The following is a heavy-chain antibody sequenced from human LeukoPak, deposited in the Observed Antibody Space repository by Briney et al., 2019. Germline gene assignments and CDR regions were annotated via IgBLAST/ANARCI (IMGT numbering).Heavy chain of an antibody. D-gene: IGHD3-10*01. Sequence: ASVKISCKVSGYTFTDYYMHWVQQAPGNGLEWMGLVDPEDGETIYAEKFQGRVTITADTSTDTAYMELSSLRSEDTAVYYCATDLTMVRGVTNWFDPWGQGTLVTASS. V-gene: IGHV1-69-2*01. CDR2: VDPEDGET. J-gene: IGHJ5*02. CDR1: GYTFTDYY. CDR3: ATDLTMVRGVTNWFDP.